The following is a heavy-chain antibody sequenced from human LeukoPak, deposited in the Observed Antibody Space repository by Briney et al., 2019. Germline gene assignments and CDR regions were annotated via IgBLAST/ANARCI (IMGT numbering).Heavy chain of an antibody. CDR2: ISHDGSNK. V-gene: IGHV3-30-3*01. CDR1: GFTFSSYA. Sequence: PGRSLRLSCAASGFTFSSYAMHWVRQAPGKGLEWVAVISHDGSNKYYADSVKGRFTISRDNSKNTLYLQMNSLRAEDTAVYYCARGASSYSIKGRGYVDYWGQGTLVTVSS. CDR3: ARGASSYSIKGRGYVDY. D-gene: IGHD6-13*01. J-gene: IGHJ4*02.